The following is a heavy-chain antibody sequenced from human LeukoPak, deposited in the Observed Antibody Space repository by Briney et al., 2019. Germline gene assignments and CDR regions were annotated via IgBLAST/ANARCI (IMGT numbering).Heavy chain of an antibody. V-gene: IGHV1-8*03. CDR1: GYTFTSYD. J-gene: IGHJ4*02. CDR3: ARARGPGITIFGVVILYYFDY. CDR2: MNPNSGNT. Sequence: GASVKVSCKASGYTFTSYDINWVRQATGQGLEWMGWMNPNSGNTGYAQKFQGRVTITRNTSISTAYMELSSLRSEDTAVYYCARARGPGITIFGVVILYYFDYWGQGTLVTVSS. D-gene: IGHD3-3*01.